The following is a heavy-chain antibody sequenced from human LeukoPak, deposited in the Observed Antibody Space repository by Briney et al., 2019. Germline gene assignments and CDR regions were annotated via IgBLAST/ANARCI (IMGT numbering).Heavy chain of an antibody. D-gene: IGHD1-26*01. Sequence: GGSLRLSCAASGFTFSSYAMSWVRQAPGKGLEWVSAISGTGGSTYYADSAKGRFTISRDNSKNTVYLQMNSLRAEDTAVYYCAKDSPIGTYYHYNGMDVWGQGTTVTVSS. CDR3: AKDSPIGTYYHYNGMDV. V-gene: IGHV3-23*01. CDR2: ISGTGGST. J-gene: IGHJ6*02. CDR1: GFTFSSYA.